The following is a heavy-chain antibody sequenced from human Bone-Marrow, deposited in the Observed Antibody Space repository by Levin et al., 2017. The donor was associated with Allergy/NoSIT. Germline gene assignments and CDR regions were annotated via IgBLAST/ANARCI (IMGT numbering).Heavy chain of an antibody. CDR1: GDSITRNNYF. V-gene: IGHV4-39*01. CDR3: ARLAYGAGRVHWFDS. J-gene: IGHJ5*01. D-gene: IGHD3-10*01. Sequence: ASETLSLTCTVSGDSITRNNYFWGWIRQPPGKGLEWLGSIHPSWNAYYNPSLQSRVSISVDTSKNQFSLRLNSVTATDTAIYFCARLAYGAGRVHWFDSWGQGALVTVSS. CDR2: IHPSWNA.